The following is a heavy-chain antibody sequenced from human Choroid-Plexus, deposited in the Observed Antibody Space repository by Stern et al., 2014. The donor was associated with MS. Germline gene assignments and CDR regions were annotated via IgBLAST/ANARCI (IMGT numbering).Heavy chain of an antibody. CDR1: GFTFGSCA. D-gene: IGHD2/OR15-2a*01. V-gene: IGHV3-30*18. CDR3: AKDRQYLTYFFDH. J-gene: IGHJ5*02. Sequence: DQLVESGGGVVQPGRPLRLSCVASGFTFGSCAMHWVRQAPGKGLEWVAGGSYDGSNKYYEDSVKGRFTISRDNSQNTLYMQMSSLRPEDTAVYYCAKDRQYLTYFFDHWGQGSLVTVSS. CDR2: GSYDGSNK.